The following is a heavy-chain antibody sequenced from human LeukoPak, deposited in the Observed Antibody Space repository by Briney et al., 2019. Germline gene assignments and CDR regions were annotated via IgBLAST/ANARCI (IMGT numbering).Heavy chain of an antibody. Sequence: GGSLRLSCAASGFIFSTYGMHWVRQAPGKGLEWVAFIRYDGSNKFYADSVKGRFTISRDNAKNSLYLQMNGLRAEDTAVYYCASNGGIVVPSSRNWFDPWGQGTLVTVSS. J-gene: IGHJ5*02. D-gene: IGHD3-22*01. CDR2: IRYDGSNK. V-gene: IGHV3-30*02. CDR1: GFIFSTYG. CDR3: ASNGGIVVPSSRNWFDP.